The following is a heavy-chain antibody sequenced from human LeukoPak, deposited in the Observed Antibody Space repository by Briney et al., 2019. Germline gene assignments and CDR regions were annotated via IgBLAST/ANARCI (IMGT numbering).Heavy chain of an antibody. Sequence: RPGGSLRLSCAASGFTFSNYAVSWVRQAPGKGLVWVSGLSSSGGTTYYADSVKGRFTIYRDNSKNTLYLQMNSLRAEDTDVYYCAKDPIAGAGNIWFDPWGQGTLVTASS. CDR1: GFTFSNYA. D-gene: IGHD6-19*01. CDR2: LSSSGGTT. V-gene: IGHV3-23*01. CDR3: AKDPIAGAGNIWFDP. J-gene: IGHJ5*02.